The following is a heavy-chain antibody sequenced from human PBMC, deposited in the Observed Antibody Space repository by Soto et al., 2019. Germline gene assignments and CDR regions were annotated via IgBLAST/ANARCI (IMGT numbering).Heavy chain of an antibody. D-gene: IGHD2-2*01. CDR1: GFSLSNARMG. CDR3: ARIMDCSSTSCYPSNWFDP. Sequence: SGPTLVNPTETLTLTCTVSGFSLSNARMGVSWIRQPPGKALEWLAHIFSNDEKSYSTSLKSRLTISKDTSKSQVVLTMTNMDPVDTATYYCARIMDCSSTSCYPSNWFDPWGQGTLVTVSS. V-gene: IGHV2-26*01. CDR2: IFSNDEK. J-gene: IGHJ5*02.